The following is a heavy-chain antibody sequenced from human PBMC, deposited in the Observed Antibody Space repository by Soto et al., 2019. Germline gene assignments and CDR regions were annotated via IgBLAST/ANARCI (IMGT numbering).Heavy chain of an antibody. D-gene: IGHD3-10*01. Sequence: SETLSLTCTVSGGSISSSSYYWGWIRQPPGKGLEWIGSIYYSGSTYYNPSLKSRVTISVDTSKNQFSLKLSSVTAADTAVYYCARQARGWGDYWGQGTLVTVSS. CDR3: ARQARGWGDY. J-gene: IGHJ4*02. CDR2: IYYSGST. CDR1: GGSISSSSYY. V-gene: IGHV4-39*01.